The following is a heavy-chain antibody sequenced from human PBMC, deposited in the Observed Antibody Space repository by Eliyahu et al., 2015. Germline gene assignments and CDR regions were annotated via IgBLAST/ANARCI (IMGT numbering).Heavy chain of an antibody. Sequence: EVQLVXSGGGLVQPGGSLRLSCAASGFTFSDHYXDWVRQAPGKGLEWVGRTRNKANSYTTEYAASVKGRFTISRDDSKNSLYLQMNSLKTEDTAVYYCARGMITSEGFDYWGQGTLVTVSS. CDR1: GFTFSDHY. CDR3: ARGMITSEGFDY. J-gene: IGHJ4*02. CDR2: TRNKANSYTT. V-gene: IGHV3-72*01. D-gene: IGHD3-16*01.